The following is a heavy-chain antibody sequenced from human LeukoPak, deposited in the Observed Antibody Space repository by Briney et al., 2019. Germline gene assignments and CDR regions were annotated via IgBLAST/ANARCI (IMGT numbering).Heavy chain of an antibody. CDR1: GFTFSSYW. J-gene: IGHJ3*02. CDR2: IKQDGSEK. CDR3: ARGRGYSGYAYAFDI. Sequence: GGSLRLSCAASGFTFSSYWMSWVRHAPGKGLEWVAHIKQDGSEKYYVDSVKGRFTISRDNAKNSLYLQMNSLRAEDTAVYYCARGRGYSGYAYAFDIWGQGTMVTVSS. V-gene: IGHV3-7*01. D-gene: IGHD5-12*01.